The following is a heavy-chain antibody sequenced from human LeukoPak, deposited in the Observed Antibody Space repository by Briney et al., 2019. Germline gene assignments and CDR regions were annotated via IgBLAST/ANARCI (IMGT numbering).Heavy chain of an antibody. D-gene: IGHD3-3*01. CDR1: GFTFSSYW. CDR3: ASSPGVIWSGYYDAFDI. Sequence: PGGSLRLSCAASGFTFSSYWMSWVRQAPGKGLEWVANIKQDGSEKYYVDSVKGRFTISRDNAKNSLYLQMNSLRAEDTAVYYCASSPGVIWSGYYDAFDIWGQGTMVTVSS. CDR2: IKQDGSEK. V-gene: IGHV3-7*01. J-gene: IGHJ3*02.